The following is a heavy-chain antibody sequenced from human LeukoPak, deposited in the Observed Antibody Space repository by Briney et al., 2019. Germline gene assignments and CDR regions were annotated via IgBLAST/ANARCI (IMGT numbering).Heavy chain of an antibody. J-gene: IGHJ5*02. V-gene: IGHV1-69*04. CDR1: GGTFTSYA. Sequence: SVKVSCKASGGTFTSYAISWVRQAPGQGLEWMGRIIPILGIANYAQKFQGRVTTTADKSTSTAYMELSSLRSEGTAVYYCARYGMVRGAPQQYNWFDPWGQGTLVTVSS. CDR3: ARYGMVRGAPQQYNWFDP. D-gene: IGHD3-10*01. CDR2: IIPILGIA.